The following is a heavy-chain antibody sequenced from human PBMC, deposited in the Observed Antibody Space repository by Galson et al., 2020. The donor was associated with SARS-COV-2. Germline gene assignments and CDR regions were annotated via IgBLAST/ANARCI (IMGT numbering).Heavy chain of an antibody. D-gene: IGHD3-10*01. Sequence: ETSETLSLTCTVSGGSISSSSYYWGWIRQPPGKGLEWIGSIYYSGSTYYNPSLKSRVTISVDTSKNQFSLKLSSVTAADTAVYYCSRGEYSSGFDYWGQGTLVTVSS. CDR1: GGSISSSSYY. V-gene: IGHV4-39*01. J-gene: IGHJ4*02. CDR3: SRGEYSSGFDY. CDR2: IYYSGST.